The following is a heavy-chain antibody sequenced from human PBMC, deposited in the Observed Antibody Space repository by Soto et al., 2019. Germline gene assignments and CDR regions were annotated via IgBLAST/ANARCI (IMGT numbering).Heavy chain of an antibody. J-gene: IGHJ5*02. Sequence: SETLSLTCTVSGGSISSSSYYWGWIRQPPGKGLEWIGSIYYSGSTYYNPSLKSRVTISVDTSKNQFSLKLSSVTAADTAVYYCARNIAARPQGDNWFDPWGQGTLVTVSS. CDR3: ARNIAARPQGDNWFDP. D-gene: IGHD6-6*01. CDR1: GGSISSSSYY. V-gene: IGHV4-39*01. CDR2: IYYSGST.